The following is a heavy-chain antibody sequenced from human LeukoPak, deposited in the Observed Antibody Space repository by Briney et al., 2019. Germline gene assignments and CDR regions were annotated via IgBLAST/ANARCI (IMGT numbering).Heavy chain of an antibody. V-gene: IGHV1-3*01. CDR3: ARDRDYGPYFDY. CDR2: INAGNGNT. CDR1: GYTFTSYA. J-gene: IGHJ4*02. D-gene: IGHD4-17*01. Sequence: ASVKVSCNASGYTFTSYAMHWVRQASGQRLEWMGWINAGNGNTKYSQKFQGRVTITRDTSASTAYMELSSLRSEDTAVYYCARDRDYGPYFDYWGQGTLVTVSS.